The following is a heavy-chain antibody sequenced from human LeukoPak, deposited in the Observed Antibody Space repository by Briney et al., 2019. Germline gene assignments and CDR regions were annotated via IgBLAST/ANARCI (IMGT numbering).Heavy chain of an antibody. CDR2: ISGSGGST. J-gene: IGHJ6*03. Sequence: PGGSLRLSCAASGFSFSSYAMSWVRQAPGKGLEWVSAISGSGGSTYYADSVKGRFTISRDNSKNTLYLQMNSLRAEDTAVYYCAKKWGVYSAYYYYMDVWGKGTTVTVSS. CDR3: AKKWGVYSAYYYYMDV. D-gene: IGHD1-26*01. CDR1: GFSFSSYA. V-gene: IGHV3-23*01.